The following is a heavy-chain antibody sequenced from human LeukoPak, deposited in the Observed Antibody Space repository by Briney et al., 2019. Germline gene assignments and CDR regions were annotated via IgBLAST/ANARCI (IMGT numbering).Heavy chain of an antibody. CDR1: GGSFSGYY. J-gene: IGHJ4*02. CDR3: ARGGITSKGY. V-gene: IGHV4-34*01. D-gene: IGHD3-10*01. CDR2: INHSGST. Sequence: SETLSLTCAVYGGSFSGYYWSWIRQPPGKGLEWIGEINHSGSTNYNPSLKSRVTISVDTSKNQFSLKLSSVTAADTAVYYCARGGITSKGYWGQGTLVTVSS.